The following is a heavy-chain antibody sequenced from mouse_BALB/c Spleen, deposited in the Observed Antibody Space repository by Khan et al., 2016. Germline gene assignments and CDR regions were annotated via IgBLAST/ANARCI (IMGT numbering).Heavy chain of an antibody. J-gene: IGHJ1*01. V-gene: IGHV9-3-1*01. D-gene: IGHD1-1*01. CDR2: INTYSGES. CDR1: GYTFTNYG. Sequence: QIQLVQSGPELKKPGKTVKISCKASGYTFTNYGMNWVKQAPGKGLKWMGWINTYSGESTYADDFKGRFAFSLETSANTAYLQINNLKNEDTATSTYARHRDYYCSSRYFDVWGAGTPVTVSS. CDR3: ARHRDYYCSSRYFDV.